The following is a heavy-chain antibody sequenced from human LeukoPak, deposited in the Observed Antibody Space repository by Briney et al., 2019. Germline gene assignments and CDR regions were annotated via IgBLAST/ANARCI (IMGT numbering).Heavy chain of an antibody. D-gene: IGHD3-10*01. Sequence: SETLSLTCAVYGGSFSGYYWSWIRQPPGKGLEWIGEINHSGSTNYNPSLKSRVTISVDTSKNQFSLKLSSVAAADTAVYYCASLPYYYGSGSYPSGYWGQGTLVTVSS. CDR1: GGSFSGYY. V-gene: IGHV4-34*01. CDR2: INHSGST. J-gene: IGHJ4*02. CDR3: ASLPYYYGSGSYPSGY.